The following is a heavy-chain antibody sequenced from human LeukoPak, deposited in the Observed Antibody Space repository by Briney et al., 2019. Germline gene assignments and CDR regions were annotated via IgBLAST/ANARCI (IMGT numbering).Heavy chain of an antibody. CDR2: IYSSGST. J-gene: IGHJ3*02. V-gene: IGHV4-4*07. Sequence: SETLSLTCTVSGGSISSYYWSWIRQPTGKGLEWIGRIYSSGSTNYNPSLKSRVTMSVDTSKNQFSLKLSSVTAADTAVYYCAGSTVTTYQDAFDIWGQGTMVTVSS. D-gene: IGHD4-17*01. CDR3: AGSTVTTYQDAFDI. CDR1: GGSISSYY.